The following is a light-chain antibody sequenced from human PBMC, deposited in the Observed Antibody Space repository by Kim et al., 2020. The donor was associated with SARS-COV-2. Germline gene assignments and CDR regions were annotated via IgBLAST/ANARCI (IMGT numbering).Light chain of an antibody. J-gene: IGKJ4*01. V-gene: IGKV1-5*01. Sequence: DIQMTQTPSTLSASVGDTVTITCRASQSIRNWLAWYQQKPGKAPNLLIYDASNLETGVPSRFSGSGSGTEFTLTISSLQPGDVATYYCQQYNLYSPLTFGGGTKVDIK. CDR2: DAS. CDR1: QSIRNW. CDR3: QQYNLYSPLT.